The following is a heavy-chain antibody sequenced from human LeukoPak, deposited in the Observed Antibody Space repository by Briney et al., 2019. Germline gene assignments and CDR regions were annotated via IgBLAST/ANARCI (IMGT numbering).Heavy chain of an antibody. Sequence: GGPLSLSCAASGFTLSRYWMSGLRQAPGKGREGLANKKKDGSEKYYVDSMKGLFTICRDNAKNSLYLQMNSLRAEDTAVYYCASSRGYYYDSSGYYGHWGQGTLVTVSS. CDR2: KKKDGSEK. V-gene: IGHV3-7*01. D-gene: IGHD3-22*01. CDR3: ASSRGYYYDSSGYYGH. J-gene: IGHJ4*02. CDR1: GFTLSRYW.